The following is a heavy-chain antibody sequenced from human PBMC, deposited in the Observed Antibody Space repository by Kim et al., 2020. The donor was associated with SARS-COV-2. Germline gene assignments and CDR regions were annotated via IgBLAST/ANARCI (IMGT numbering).Heavy chain of an antibody. J-gene: IGHJ6*02. CDR1: GFTVSSNY. CDR2: IYSGGST. V-gene: IGHV3-66*01. D-gene: IGHD3-10*01. CDR3: ARDSVLWFGELLRRAYYYYGMDV. Sequence: GGSLRLSCAASGFTVSSNYMSWVRQAPGKGLEWVSVIYSGGSTYYADSVKGRFTISRDNSKNTLYLQMNSLRAEDTAVYYCARDSVLWFGELLRRAYYYYGMDVWGQGTTVTVSS.